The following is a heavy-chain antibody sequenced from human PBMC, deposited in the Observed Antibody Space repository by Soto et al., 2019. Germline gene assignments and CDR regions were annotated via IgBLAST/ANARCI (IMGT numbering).Heavy chain of an antibody. CDR3: ARQYQQLTPYYFDY. Sequence: QLQLQESGPGLVKPSETLSLTCTVSGGSISSSSYYWGWIRQPPGKGLEWIGSIYYSGSTYYNPSLKSRVTISVDTSKNQFSLKLSSVTAADTAVYYCARQYQQLTPYYFDYWGQGTLVTVSS. J-gene: IGHJ4*02. V-gene: IGHV4-39*01. CDR2: IYYSGST. CDR1: GGSISSSSYY. D-gene: IGHD2-2*01.